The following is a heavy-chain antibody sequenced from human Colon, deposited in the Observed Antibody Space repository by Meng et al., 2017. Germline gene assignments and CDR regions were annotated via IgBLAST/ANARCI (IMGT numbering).Heavy chain of an antibody. V-gene: IGHV1-18*01. CDR1: GYTFTSSG. D-gene: IGHD3-10*01. CDR3: ARGLYGSGSYSNY. CDR2: ISPYNGNT. Sequence: QVQRVQSGAEVKKPGASVKVSCKTSGYTFTSSGITWVRQDPGQGLEWVGWISPYNGNTDYAQNLQGRVTLTTDTSTNTAYMELRSLRSDDTAVYYCARGLYGSGSYSNYWGQGTLVTVSS. J-gene: IGHJ4*02.